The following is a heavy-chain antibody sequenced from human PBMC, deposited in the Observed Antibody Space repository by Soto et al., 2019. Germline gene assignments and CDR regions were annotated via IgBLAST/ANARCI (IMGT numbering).Heavy chain of an antibody. CDR2: ISYDGSNK. CDR3: AREYIVVVVAATVHYGMDV. CDR1: GFTFSSYA. V-gene: IGHV3-30-3*01. Sequence: QVQLVESGGGVVQPGRSLRLSCAASGFTFSSYAMHWVRQAPGKGLEWVAVISYDGSNKYYADSVKGRFTISRDNSNNTLYLQMTSLRAEDTAVYYCAREYIVVVVAATVHYGMDVWGQGTTVTVSS. D-gene: IGHD2-15*01. J-gene: IGHJ6*02.